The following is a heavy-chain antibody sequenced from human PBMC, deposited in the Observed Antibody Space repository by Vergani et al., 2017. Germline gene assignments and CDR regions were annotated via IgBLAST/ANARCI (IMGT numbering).Heavy chain of an antibody. D-gene: IGHD1-20*01. V-gene: IGHV1-69*08. CDR1: GGTFSSYT. CDR2: IIPILGIA. Sequence: QVQLVQSGAEVKKPGSSVKVSCKASGGTFSSYTISWVRQAPGQGLEWMGRIIPILGIANYAQKFQGRVTITADKSTSTAYMEVSSLRSEDTAVYYCARDDWYNWNDGFDYWGQGTLVTVSS. CDR3: ARDDWYNWNDGFDY. J-gene: IGHJ4*02.